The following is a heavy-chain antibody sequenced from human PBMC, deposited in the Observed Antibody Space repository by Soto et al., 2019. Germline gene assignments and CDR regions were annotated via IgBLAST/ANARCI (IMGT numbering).Heavy chain of an antibody. Sequence: QVQLVQSGAEVKKPGASVKVSCKASGYTFTSYGISWVRQAPGQGLEWMGWISAYNGNTNYAQKLQGRVTMNTDTSTSTAYMELRSLRSDDTAVYYCARDGVRNNWNYGHYYMDVWGKGTTVTVSS. V-gene: IGHV1-18*01. CDR2: ISAYNGNT. CDR3: ARDGVRNNWNYGHYYMDV. J-gene: IGHJ6*03. CDR1: GYTFTSYG. D-gene: IGHD1-7*01.